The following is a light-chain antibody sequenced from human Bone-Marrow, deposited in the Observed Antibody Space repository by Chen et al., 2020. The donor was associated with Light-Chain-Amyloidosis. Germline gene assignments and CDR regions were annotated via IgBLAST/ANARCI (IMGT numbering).Light chain of an antibody. CDR2: EVT. CDR3: SSYGGSNNLL. V-gene: IGLV2-8*01. CDR1: SSDVGGYNY. J-gene: IGLJ2*01. Sequence: QSALTQPPSASGSPGQSVTLSCAGISSDVGGYNYVSWYHQHPGKAPKLMIYEVTKRPSGVPDRFSGSKSGNTASLTVSGLQAEDEADYYCSSYGGSNNLLFGGGTKVTVL.